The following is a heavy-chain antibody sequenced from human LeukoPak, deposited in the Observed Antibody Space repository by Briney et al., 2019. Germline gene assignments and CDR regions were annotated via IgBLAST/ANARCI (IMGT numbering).Heavy chain of an antibody. CDR3: ARAVPAAKRGYMDV. CDR1: GGSISSHY. J-gene: IGHJ6*03. CDR2: IYYSGST. V-gene: IGHV4-59*11. Sequence: PSETLSLTCTVSGGSISSHYWSWIRQPPGKGLEWIGYIYYSGSTNYNPSLKSRVTISVDTSKNQFSLKLSSVTAADTAVYCCARAVPAAKRGYMDVWGKGTTVTVSS. D-gene: IGHD2-2*01.